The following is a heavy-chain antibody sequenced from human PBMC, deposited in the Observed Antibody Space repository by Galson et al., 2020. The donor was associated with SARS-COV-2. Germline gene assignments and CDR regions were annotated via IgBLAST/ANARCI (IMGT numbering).Heavy chain of an antibody. V-gene: IGHV3-13*01. D-gene: IGHD3-22*01. Sequence: GGSLRLSCAASGFTFSSYDMHWVRQAPGKGLEWVSAIGTAGDTYYPASVKGRFTISRENAKNSLYLQMNSLRAGDTAVYYCARGDSSGYYPYYYYYMDVWGKGTTVTVSS. CDR3: ARGDSSGYYPYYYYYMDV. J-gene: IGHJ6*03. CDR1: GFTFSSYD. CDR2: IGTAGDT.